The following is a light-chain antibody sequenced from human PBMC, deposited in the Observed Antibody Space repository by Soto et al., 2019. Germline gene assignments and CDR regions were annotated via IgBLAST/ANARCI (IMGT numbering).Light chain of an antibody. CDR3: QQYNPYSPWT. V-gene: IGKV1-39*01. J-gene: IGKJ1*01. CDR2: GSS. CDR1: QSIYRF. Sequence: DIQMTQSPSSLSASVGDRVTMTCRASQSIYRFLNWYQHRPGKVPKLLIYGSSTLQSGVPSRSSGSGSGTDFTLTISSLQPDDFATYYCQQYNPYSPWTFGQGTKVDIK.